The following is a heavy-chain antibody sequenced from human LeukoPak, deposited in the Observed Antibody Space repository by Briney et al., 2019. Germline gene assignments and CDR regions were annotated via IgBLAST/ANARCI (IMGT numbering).Heavy chain of an antibody. Sequence: GGSLRLSCAASGFTFSNYAMSWVRQAPGKGLEWVSAISGSGGSTYYADSVEGRFTISRDNSKNTLYLQMNSLRAEDTAVYYCAKDLPISPIFGVVIVFDYWGQGTLVTVSS. CDR3: AKDLPISPIFGVVIVFDY. CDR2: ISGSGGST. J-gene: IGHJ4*02. D-gene: IGHD3-3*01. V-gene: IGHV3-23*01. CDR1: GFTFSNYA.